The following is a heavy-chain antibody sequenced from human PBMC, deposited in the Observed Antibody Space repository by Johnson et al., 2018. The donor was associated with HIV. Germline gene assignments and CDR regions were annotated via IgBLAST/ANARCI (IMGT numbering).Heavy chain of an antibody. V-gene: IGHV3-20*04. CDR3: ARGLQDSSGWYNAFDI. D-gene: IGHD6-19*01. J-gene: IGHJ3*02. CDR1: GFMFDDYA. CDR2: ISWNGGDT. Sequence: VQLVESGGGVERPGESLRLSCVGSGFMFDDYAMSWVRQVPGKGLEWVSGISWNGGDTGYADSVRGRFTLSRDNAKNSLYLQMNSLRAEDTAVYYCARGLQDSSGWYNAFDIWGQGTMVTVSS.